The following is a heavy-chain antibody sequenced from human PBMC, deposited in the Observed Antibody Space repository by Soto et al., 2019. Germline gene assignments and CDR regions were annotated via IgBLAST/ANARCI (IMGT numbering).Heavy chain of an antibody. CDR2: IIPIFGTA. CDR3: ANPLYSSGWYYYYYGMDV. V-gene: IGHV1-69*13. J-gene: IGHJ6*02. Sequence: ASVKVSCKAPGGTFSSYAISWVRQAPGQGLEWMGGIIPIFGTANYAQKFQGRVTITADESTSTAYMELNSLRAEDTAVYYCANPLYSSGWYYYYYGMDVWGQGTTVTVSS. CDR1: GGTFSSYA. D-gene: IGHD6-19*01.